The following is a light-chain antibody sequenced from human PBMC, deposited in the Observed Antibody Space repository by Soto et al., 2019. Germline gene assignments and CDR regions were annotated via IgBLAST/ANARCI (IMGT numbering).Light chain of an antibody. CDR1: QSINNRY. V-gene: IGKV3-20*01. Sequence: EIVLTQSPGTLSLSPGERATLSCRASQSINNRYLAWYQQKPGQAPRLLIYAASSRATGIPDRFSGSGSGTVFTLTISRLEPEDFAVYYYQQFGSSPGFTFGPGTKVDIK. CDR2: AAS. CDR3: QQFGSSPGFT. J-gene: IGKJ3*01.